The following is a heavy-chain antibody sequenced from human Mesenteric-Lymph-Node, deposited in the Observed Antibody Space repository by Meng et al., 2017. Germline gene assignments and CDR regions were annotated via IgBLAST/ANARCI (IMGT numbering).Heavy chain of an antibody. CDR2: ISAYNGFT. D-gene: IGHD3-10*01. V-gene: IGHV1-18*04. Sequence: ASVKVSCKASGYTFTGYYMHWVRQTPGQGLEWMGWISAYNGFTKYAQMFQGRVTMTTQTSTSTVYLELRSLTSDDTAVYYCAKSKHFYGSGSFYKIPSEFDQWGQGTLVTVPQ. CDR3: AKSKHFYGSGSFYKIPSEFDQ. J-gene: IGHJ4*02. CDR1: GYTFTGYY.